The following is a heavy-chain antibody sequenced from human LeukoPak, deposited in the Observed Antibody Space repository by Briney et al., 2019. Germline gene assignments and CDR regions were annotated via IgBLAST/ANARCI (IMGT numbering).Heavy chain of an antibody. CDR1: GFTFSSYA. Sequence: RSGGSLRLSCAASGFTFSSYAMHWVRQAPGKGLEWVAVISYDGSNKYYADSVKGRFTISRDNSKNTLYLQMNSLRAEDTAVYYCARGTTLWFGELSPFAYWGQGSLVTVSS. V-gene: IGHV3-30-3*01. D-gene: IGHD3-10*01. CDR3: ARGTTLWFGELSPFAY. J-gene: IGHJ4*02. CDR2: ISYDGSNK.